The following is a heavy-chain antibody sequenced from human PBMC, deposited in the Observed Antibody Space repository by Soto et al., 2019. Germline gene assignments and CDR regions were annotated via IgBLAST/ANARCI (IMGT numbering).Heavy chain of an antibody. J-gene: IGHJ4*02. CDR3: VRDRFGYGDSGD. CDR1: GYTFTTYY. D-gene: IGHD4-17*01. CDR2: INPSDGST. Sequence: QVFLVQSGAEVKKPGASVKVSCKTSGYTFTTYYMHWVRQAPGQGLEWMGVINPSDGSTYSAQKFQGSVTMTRDTSTSTVYLELSSLRAEDSAMYYCVRDRFGYGDSGDWGQGTLVTVSS. V-gene: IGHV1-46*01.